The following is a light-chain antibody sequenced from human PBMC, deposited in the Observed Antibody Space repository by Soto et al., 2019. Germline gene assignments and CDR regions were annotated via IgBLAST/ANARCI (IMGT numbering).Light chain of an antibody. V-gene: IGKV1-39*01. Sequence: DIQMTQSPSSLSASVGDRVTITCRASQDISTYLNWYQQTPGKAPKLLIYAASSLQSGVPSRFGGTGSGTDFTLTIGSLQPEDFATYYCQESYSTLSTTFGQGTRLEI. CDR2: AAS. J-gene: IGKJ5*01. CDR3: QESYSTLSTT. CDR1: QDISTY.